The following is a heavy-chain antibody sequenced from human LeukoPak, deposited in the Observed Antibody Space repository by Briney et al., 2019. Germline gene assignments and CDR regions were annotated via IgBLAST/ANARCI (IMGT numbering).Heavy chain of an antibody. CDR2: IYYSGST. J-gene: IGHJ3*02. D-gene: IGHD1-1*01. CDR1: GGSSSSYY. CDR3: ARDMGKYNWNPDAFDI. V-gene: IGHV4-59*01. Sequence: PSETLSLTCTVSGGSSSSYYWSWIRQPPGKGLEWIGFIYYSGSTNYNPSLKSRVTISVDTSKNQFSLKLSSVTAADTAVYYCARDMGKYNWNPDAFDIWGQGTMVTVSS.